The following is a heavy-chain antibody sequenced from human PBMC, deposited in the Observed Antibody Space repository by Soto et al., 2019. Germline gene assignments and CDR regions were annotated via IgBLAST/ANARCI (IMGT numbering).Heavy chain of an antibody. J-gene: IGHJ4*02. V-gene: IGHV3-33*01. D-gene: IGHD3-9*01. CDR1: GFTFSSYG. CDR2: IWYDGSNK. CDR3: ARDLSADYDILTGSTPAY. Sequence: GGSLRLSCAASGFTFSSYGMHWVRHAPGKGLEWVAVIWYDGSNKYYADSVKGRFTISRDNSKNTLYLQMNSLRAEDTAVYYCARDLSADYDILTGSTPAYWGQGTLVTVSS.